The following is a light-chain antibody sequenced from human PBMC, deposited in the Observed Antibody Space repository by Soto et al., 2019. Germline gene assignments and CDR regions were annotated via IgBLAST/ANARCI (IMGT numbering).Light chain of an antibody. CDR1: SSDVGGYNY. CDR2: DVS. CDR3: CSYAGRYTYV. V-gene: IGLV2-11*01. Sequence: QSALTQPRAVSGCPGQSVTISCTGASSDVGGYNYVSWYQQHPGKAPKLMIYDVSKRPSGVPDRFSGSKSGNTASLTISELQTEDEADYYCCSYAGRYTYVFGTGTKVTVL. J-gene: IGLJ1*01.